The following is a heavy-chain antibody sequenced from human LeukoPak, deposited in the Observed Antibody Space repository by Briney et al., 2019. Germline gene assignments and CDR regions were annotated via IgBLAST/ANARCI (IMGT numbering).Heavy chain of an antibody. CDR3: AKAVSYCSGGSCYSGLDY. V-gene: IGHV3-23*01. Sequence: GGSLRLSCAASGFTFSSYWMNWARQAPGKGLEWVSTISGNGDSTYYADSVKGRFTISRDSSKNTLYLQMNSLTAEDTAVYYCAKAVSYCSGGSCYSGLDYWGQGTLVTVSS. D-gene: IGHD2-15*01. CDR1: GFTFSSYW. CDR2: ISGNGDST. J-gene: IGHJ4*02.